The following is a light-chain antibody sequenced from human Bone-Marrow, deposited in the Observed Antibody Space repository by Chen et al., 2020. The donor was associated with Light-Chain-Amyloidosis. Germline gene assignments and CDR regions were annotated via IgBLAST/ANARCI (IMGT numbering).Light chain of an antibody. CDR2: GSS. V-gene: IGKV3-20*01. CDR3: QQYGTSPRA. J-gene: IGKJ4*01. CDR1: QTISSNY. Sequence: DIVLTQSPGTLSLSPGEGANLSCMASQTISSNYLTWYQQKFGQAPRLLIYGSSSSATGIPDRYTGSGSGTDFTLAINRLEPEEFARYECQQYGTSPRAFGGGTKVEI.